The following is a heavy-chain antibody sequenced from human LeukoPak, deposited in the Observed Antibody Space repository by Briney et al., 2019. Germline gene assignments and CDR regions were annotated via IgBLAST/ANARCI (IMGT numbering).Heavy chain of an antibody. D-gene: IGHD3-9*01. CDR1: GFTFSSYS. J-gene: IGHJ4*02. Sequence: GGSLRLSCAASGFTFSSYSMNWVRQTPGKGLEWVSSISSSSSYIYYADSVKGRFTISRDNAKNSLYLQMNSLRAEDTAVYYCARSPDDILTGYYSLPVDYWGQGTLVTVSS. CDR3: ARSPDDILTGYYSLPVDY. CDR2: ISSSSSYI. V-gene: IGHV3-21*01.